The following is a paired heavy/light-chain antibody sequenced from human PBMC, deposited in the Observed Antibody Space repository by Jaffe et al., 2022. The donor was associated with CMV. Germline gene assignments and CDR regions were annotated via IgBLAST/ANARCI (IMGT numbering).Light chain of an antibody. Sequence: SYELKQPPSVSVSPGQTARITCSGDALPKKYVSWYQQKSGQAPVLVIYEDTRRVSGIPERFSGSSSGTMATLTVSGAQEEDEADYYCYSTDSSNNHRVFGGGTKLTVL. CDR3: YSTDSSNNHRV. CDR2: EDT. J-gene: IGLJ3*02. CDR1: ALPKKY. V-gene: IGLV3-10*01.
Heavy chain of an antibody. V-gene: IGHV3-15*01. D-gene: IGHD3-22*01. Sequence: EEELVESGGGLVKPGGSLRLSCAASGFTFTNAWMGWVRQAPGKGLEWVGRIKSKVDGGTTDHAAPVKDRFTISRDDSENKLYLEMNFLKTEDTAVYYCTTDYYYDSDGRQLDYWGRGTLVTVSS. CDR2: IKSKVDGGTT. CDR1: GFTFTNAW. CDR3: TTDYYYDSDGRQLDY. J-gene: IGHJ4*02.